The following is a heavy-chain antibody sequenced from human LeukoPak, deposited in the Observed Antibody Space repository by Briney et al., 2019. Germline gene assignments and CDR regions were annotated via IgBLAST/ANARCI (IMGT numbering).Heavy chain of an antibody. D-gene: IGHD3-3*01. J-gene: IGHJ4*02. Sequence: GASVKVSCKASGGTFSSYAISWVRQAPGQGLEWMGRIIPIFGTANYAQKFQGRVTITTDESTSTAYMELSSLRSEDTAVYYCARDQGEIRSGYYTPGTPYWGQGTLVTVSS. CDR2: IIPIFGTA. CDR1: GGTFSSYA. CDR3: ARDQGEIRSGYYTPGTPY. V-gene: IGHV1-69*05.